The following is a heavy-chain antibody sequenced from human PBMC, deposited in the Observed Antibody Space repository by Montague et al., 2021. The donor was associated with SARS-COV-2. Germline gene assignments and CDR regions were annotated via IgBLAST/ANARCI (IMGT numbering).Heavy chain of an antibody. CDR3: ARGARQGYGFRLGSFDY. D-gene: IGHD3-10*01. CDR1: GGSFSGHY. Sequence: SETLSLTCAVYGGSFSGHYWNWTRQPPGKGLEWIGEINHSGTTNNNPSLKSRVTMSVDTSKNQFSLKLSSVTAADTAVYYCARGARQGYGFRLGSFDYWGQGPLVTVSS. V-gene: IGHV4-34*01. CDR2: INHSGTT. J-gene: IGHJ4*02.